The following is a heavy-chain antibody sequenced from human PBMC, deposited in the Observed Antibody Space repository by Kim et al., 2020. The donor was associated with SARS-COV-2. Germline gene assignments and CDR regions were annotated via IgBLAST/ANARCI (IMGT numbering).Heavy chain of an antibody. Sequence: SVKVSCKASGGTFSSYAISWVRQAPGQGLEWMGGIIPIFGTANYAQKFQGRVTITADESTSTAYMELSSLRSEDTAVYYCARDQAAARREYYYYYYGMDVWGQGTTVTVSS. CDR3: ARDQAAARREYYYYYYGMDV. CDR1: GGTFSSYA. J-gene: IGHJ6*02. D-gene: IGHD6-13*01. V-gene: IGHV1-69*13. CDR2: IIPIFGTA.